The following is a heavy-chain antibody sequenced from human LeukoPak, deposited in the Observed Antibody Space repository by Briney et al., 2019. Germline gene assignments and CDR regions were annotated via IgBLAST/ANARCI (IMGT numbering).Heavy chain of an antibody. CDR3: ARGTPARGAFDI. Sequence: SQTLSLTCAVSGGSISSGGYSWSWIRQPPGKGLEWIGYIFHSGSTYYNPSLKSRVTISVDRSKNQFSQKLSSVTAADTAVYYCARGTPARGAFDIWGQGTMVTVSS. J-gene: IGHJ3*02. CDR1: GGSISSGGYS. CDR2: IFHSGST. V-gene: IGHV4-30-2*01.